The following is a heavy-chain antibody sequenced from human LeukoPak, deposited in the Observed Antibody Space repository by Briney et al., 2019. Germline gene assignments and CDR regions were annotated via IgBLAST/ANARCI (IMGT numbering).Heavy chain of an antibody. CDR2: MNPNSGNT. Sequence: ASVKVSCKASGYTFTSYDINWVRQATGQGLEWMGWMNPNSGNTGYAQKFQGRVTMTRDTSISTAYMELSRLRSDETAVYYCARDKVTMVRGVPRRTTDYYSYSYMDVWGKGTTVTVSS. CDR1: GYTFTSYD. V-gene: IGHV1-8*01. J-gene: IGHJ6*03. CDR3: ARDKVTMVRGVPRRTTDYYSYSYMDV. D-gene: IGHD3-10*01.